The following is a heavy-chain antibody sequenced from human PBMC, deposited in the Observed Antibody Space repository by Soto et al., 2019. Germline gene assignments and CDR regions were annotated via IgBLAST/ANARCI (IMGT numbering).Heavy chain of an antibody. CDR1: GYTFTSYA. V-gene: IGHV1-3*01. J-gene: IGHJ4*02. CDR2: INAGNGNT. Sequence: VASVKVSCKASGYTFTSYAMHWVRQAPGQRLEWMGWINAGNGNTKYSQKFQGRVTITRDTSASTAYMELSSLRSEDTAVYYCARAKVYCSSTSCYTFYFDYWGQGTLVTVSS. D-gene: IGHD2-2*02. CDR3: ARAKVYCSSTSCYTFYFDY.